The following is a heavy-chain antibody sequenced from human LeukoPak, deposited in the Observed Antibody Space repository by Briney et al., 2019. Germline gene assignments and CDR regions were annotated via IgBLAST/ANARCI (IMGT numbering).Heavy chain of an antibody. CDR1: GYTFTGYY. CDR3: ARDSPGVPD. J-gene: IGHJ4*02. D-gene: IGHD2-2*01. CDR2: INPNSGGT. V-gene: IGHV1-2*02. Sequence: ASVKVSCKASGYTFTGYYMHWVRQAPGQGLEWMGWINPNSGGTNYAQKFQGRVTMARDTSTSTVYMELSSLRSGDTAVYYCARDSPGVPDWGQGTLVTVSS.